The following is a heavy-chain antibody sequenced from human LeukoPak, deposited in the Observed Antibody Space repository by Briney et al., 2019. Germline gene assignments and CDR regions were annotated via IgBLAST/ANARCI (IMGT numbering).Heavy chain of an antibody. Sequence: ASVKVSCKASGYTYSSYDINWVRQATGQGVEWMGWMNPDSGNTGYAQKFQGRVSMTRNTSITTAYMGLSSLRSEDTAIYYCMRGRGTSSWHLGIMDVWGQGTTVTVSS. CDR1: GYTYSSYD. V-gene: IGHV1-8*01. D-gene: IGHD6-13*01. CDR3: MRGRGTSSWHLGIMDV. J-gene: IGHJ6*02. CDR2: MNPDSGNT.